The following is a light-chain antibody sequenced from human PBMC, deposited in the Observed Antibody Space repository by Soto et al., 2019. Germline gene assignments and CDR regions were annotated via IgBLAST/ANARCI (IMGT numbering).Light chain of an antibody. J-gene: IGKJ2*01. CDR2: KAS. Sequence: DIRMTQSPSTLSASVGDRVTITCRASQSVNTWLAWYQQKPGKAPKLLIYKASTLGRGVPSRFSGSGSGTEFTLTISSLQPDDFATYYCQQYDDYSPYTFGQGTRLEF. V-gene: IGKV1-5*03. CDR1: QSVNTW. CDR3: QQYDDYSPYT.